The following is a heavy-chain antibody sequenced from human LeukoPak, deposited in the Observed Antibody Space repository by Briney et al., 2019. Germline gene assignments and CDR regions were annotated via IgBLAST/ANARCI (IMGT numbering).Heavy chain of an antibody. J-gene: IGHJ4*02. CDR2: IYYSGST. V-gene: IGHV4-59*05. CDR3: ARAPRPSRVDY. Sequence: SETLSLTCTVSGGSISSYYWSWIRQPPGKGLEWIGSIYYSGSTYYNPSLKSRVTISVDTSKNQFSLKLSSVTAADTAVYYCARAPRPSRVDYWGQGTLVTVSS. D-gene: IGHD6-6*01. CDR1: GGSISSYY.